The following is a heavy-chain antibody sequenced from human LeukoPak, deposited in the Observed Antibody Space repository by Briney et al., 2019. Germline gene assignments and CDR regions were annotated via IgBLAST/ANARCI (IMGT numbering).Heavy chain of an antibody. CDR2: ISDSGSLT. CDR3: VKDARRTNGWYFFDY. CDR1: GFAFSSQA. V-gene: IGHV3-23*01. Sequence: GGSLRLSCAASGFAFSSQAMGWVRQAPGKGLEWVSVISDSGSLTYYAGSVKGRFTISRDNSKNTLFLQMNSLRAEDTAVYYCVKDARRTNGWYFFDYWGQGTLVTVSS. D-gene: IGHD6-19*01. J-gene: IGHJ4*02.